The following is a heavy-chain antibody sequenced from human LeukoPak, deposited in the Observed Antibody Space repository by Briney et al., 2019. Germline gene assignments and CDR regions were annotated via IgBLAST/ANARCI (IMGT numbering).Heavy chain of an antibody. V-gene: IGHV4-38-2*02. J-gene: IGHJ5*02. CDR2: IYHSGST. CDR3: ARDRYYGSGSYEDWFDP. CDR1: GYSISSGYY. Sequence: SETLSLTCTVSGYSISSGYYWGWIRQPPGKGLEWIGSIYHSGSTYYNPSLKSRVTISVDTSKNQFSLKLSSVTAADTAVYYCARDRYYGSGSYEDWFDPWGQGTLVTVSS. D-gene: IGHD3-10*01.